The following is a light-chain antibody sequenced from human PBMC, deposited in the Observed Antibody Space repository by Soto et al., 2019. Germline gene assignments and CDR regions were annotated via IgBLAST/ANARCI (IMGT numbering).Light chain of an antibody. CDR2: EAS. V-gene: IGKV1-5*03. CDR3: QQYSTYARA. CDR1: QNINSR. J-gene: IGKJ1*01. Sequence: DIQMTQSPSTLPASVGDRVTITCRASQNINSRLAWYQQKPGKAPNLLIYEASSLQTGVPSRFSGSGSGTEFTLTISSLQPDDFATFYCQQYSTYARACGQGTKVEI.